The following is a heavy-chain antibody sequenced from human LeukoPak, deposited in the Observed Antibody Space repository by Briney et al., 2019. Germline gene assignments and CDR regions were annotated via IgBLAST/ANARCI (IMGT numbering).Heavy chain of an antibody. CDR2: IIPIFGTA. Sequence: SVKVSCKASGGTFSSYAISWVRQAPGQGLEWMGGIIPIFGTANYAQKFQGRVTITADESTSTAYMELSSLRSEDTAVYYCARVAGTAAHFDYWGQGTLVTVSS. CDR3: ARVAGTAAHFDY. D-gene: IGHD1-7*01. CDR1: GGTFSSYA. J-gene: IGHJ4*02. V-gene: IGHV1-69*13.